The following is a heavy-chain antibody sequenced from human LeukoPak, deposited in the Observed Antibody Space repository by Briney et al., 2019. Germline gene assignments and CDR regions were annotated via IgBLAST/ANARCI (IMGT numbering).Heavy chain of an antibody. CDR1: GGSISSYY. J-gene: IGHJ5*02. CDR2: IYYSGST. CDR3: ARDPLRYFDWLPMNWFDP. D-gene: IGHD3-9*01. V-gene: IGHV4-59*12. Sequence: SETLSLTCTVSGGSISSYYWSWIRQPPGKGLEWIGNIYYSGSTYYNPSLKSRVTISVGTSKNQFSLKLSSVTAADTAVYYCARDPLRYFDWLPMNWFDPWGQGTLVTASS.